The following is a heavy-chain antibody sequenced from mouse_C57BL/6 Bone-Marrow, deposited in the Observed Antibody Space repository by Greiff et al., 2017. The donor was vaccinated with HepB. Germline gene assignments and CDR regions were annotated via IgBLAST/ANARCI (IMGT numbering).Heavy chain of an antibody. CDR3: AWTTVVANFDV. D-gene: IGHD1-1*01. CDR1: GYAFSSSW. V-gene: IGHV1-82*01. CDR2: IYPGDGDT. J-gene: IGHJ1*03. Sequence: QVQLQQSGPELVKPGASVKISCKASGYAFSSSWMNWVKQRPGKGLEWIGRIYPGDGDTNYNGKFKGKATLTADKSSRTAYMQLSSLTSEDSAVYFCAWTTVVANFDVWGTGTTVTVSS.